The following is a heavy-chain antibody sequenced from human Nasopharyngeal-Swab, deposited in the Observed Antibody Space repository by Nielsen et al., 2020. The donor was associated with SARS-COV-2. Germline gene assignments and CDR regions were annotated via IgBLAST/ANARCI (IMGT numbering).Heavy chain of an antibody. CDR3: GRLTKTTVTRRLYFDY. D-gene: IGHD4-11*01. CDR1: GGSPSSSNYY. J-gene: IGHJ4*02. CDR2: VSYSGPT. Sequence: GSLRLSCTVSGGSPSSSNYYWGWIRQPPGKGLEWIGTVSYSGPTYYNPSLKSRVTMSVDTSKKHFSLRLTSVTAADTAVYYCGRLTKTTVTRRLYFDYWGQGTLVTVSS. V-gene: IGHV4-39*02.